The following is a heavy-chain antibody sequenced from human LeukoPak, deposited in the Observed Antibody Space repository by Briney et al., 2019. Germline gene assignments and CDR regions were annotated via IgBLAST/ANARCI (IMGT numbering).Heavy chain of an antibody. CDR2: INRSGGT. V-gene: IGHV4-34*01. CDR3: SADHY. J-gene: IGHJ4*02. CDR1: GASFSDYY. Sequence: SETLSLTYTVYGASFSDYYWSWIRQPPGKGLEWIGEINRSGGTNYNPSLRSRVTISIDTSKSQFSLNLSAATAADTAVYYCSADHYWGQGTLVTVSS.